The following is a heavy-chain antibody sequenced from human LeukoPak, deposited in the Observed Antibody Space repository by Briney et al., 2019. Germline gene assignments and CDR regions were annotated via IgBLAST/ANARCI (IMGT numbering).Heavy chain of an antibody. CDR2: ISSSSTYI. J-gene: IGHJ4*02. V-gene: IGHV3-21*01. D-gene: IGHD3-10*01. CDR3: NYYGSGTPLYFDY. CDR1: GFTFSSYA. Sequence: GGSLRLSCAASGFTFSSYAMNWVRQAPGKGLEWVSSISSSSTYIYYADSVKGRFTISRDNAKNSLYLQMNSLRAEDTAVYYCNYYGSGTPLYFDYWGQGTLVTVSS.